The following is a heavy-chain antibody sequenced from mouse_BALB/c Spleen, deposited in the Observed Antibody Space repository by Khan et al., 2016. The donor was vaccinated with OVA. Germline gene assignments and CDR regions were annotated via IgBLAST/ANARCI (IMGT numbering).Heavy chain of an antibody. CDR3: SRPPTCFAY. V-gene: IGHV9-3-1*01. J-gene: IGHJ3*01. D-gene: IGHD6-1*01. CDR1: GYTFTDYG. CDR2: INTYIGEP. Sequence: QIQLVQSGPELKKPGETVKISCKTSGYTFTDYGMNWVKQAPGKGLKWMGYINTYIGEPTYADDFKGRFAFSLETSASTAYLKINNLKNEDTATYFCSRPPTCFAYWGQGTLVTVSA.